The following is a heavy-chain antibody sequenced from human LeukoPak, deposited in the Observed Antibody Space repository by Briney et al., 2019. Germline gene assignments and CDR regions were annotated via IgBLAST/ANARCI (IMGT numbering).Heavy chain of an antibody. V-gene: IGHV4-59*12. CDR2: IYYSGST. Sequence: PGGSLRLSCAASGFTFSSYAMSWIRQPPGKGLEWIGHIYYSGSTDYNPSLKSRVTISVDTSKNQFSLKLSSVTAEDTAVYYCASEGIRDYYYYSMDVWGKGTTATISS. CDR1: GFTFSSYA. J-gene: IGHJ6*03. CDR3: ASEGIRDYYYYSMDV. D-gene: IGHD1-14*01.